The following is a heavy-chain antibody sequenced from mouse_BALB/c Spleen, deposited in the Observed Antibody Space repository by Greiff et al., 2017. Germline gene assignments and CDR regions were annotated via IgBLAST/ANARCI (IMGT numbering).Heavy chain of an antibody. V-gene: IGHV5-9-4*01. Sequence: DVHLVESGGGLVKPGGSLKLSCAASGFTFSSYAMSWVRQSPEKRLEWVAEISSGGSYTYYPDTVTGRFTISRDNAKNTLYLEMSSLRSEDTAMYYCARLGFDYWGQGTTLTVSS. D-gene: IGHD4-1*01. CDR2: ISSGGSYT. CDR1: GFTFSSYA. CDR3: ARLGFDY. J-gene: IGHJ2*01.